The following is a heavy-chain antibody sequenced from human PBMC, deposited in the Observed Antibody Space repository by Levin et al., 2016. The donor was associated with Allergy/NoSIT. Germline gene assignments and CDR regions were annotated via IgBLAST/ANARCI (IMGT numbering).Heavy chain of an antibody. CDR3: ARGGVDGYSYGFSY. D-gene: IGHD5-18*01. J-gene: IGHJ4*02. CDR2: ISYDGSNK. V-gene: IGHV3-30*14. Sequence: GESLKISCAASGFTFSSYAMHWVRQAPGKGLEWVAVISYDGSNKYYADSVKGRFTISRDNSKNTLYLQMNSLRAEDTAVYYCARGGVDGYSYGFSYWGQGTLVTVSS. CDR1: GFTFSSYA.